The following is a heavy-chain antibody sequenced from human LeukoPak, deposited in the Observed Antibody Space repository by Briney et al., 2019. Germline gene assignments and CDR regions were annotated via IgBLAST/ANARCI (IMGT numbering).Heavy chain of an antibody. CDR2: IYYSGST. CDR3: ARRRVTERDYGDYVDAFDI. J-gene: IGHJ3*02. D-gene: IGHD4-17*01. CDR1: GGSISSYY. Sequence: SETLSLTCTVSGGSISSYYWSWIRQPPGKGLEWIGYIYYSGSTNYNPSLKSRVTISVDTSKNQFPLKLSSVTAADTAVYYCARRRVTERDYGDYVDAFDIWGQGTMVTVSS. V-gene: IGHV4-59*01.